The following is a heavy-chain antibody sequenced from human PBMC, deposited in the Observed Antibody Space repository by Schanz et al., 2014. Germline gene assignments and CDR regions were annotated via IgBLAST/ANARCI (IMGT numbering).Heavy chain of an antibody. CDR3: ARHLPGGYNNHGWFDP. CDR2: VHSSGST. V-gene: IGHV4-59*08. D-gene: IGHD4-4*01. Sequence: QVQLQESGPGLVKPSETLSLTCTVSGGSIRGYYCSWIRQPPGKGLEWIGYVHSSGSTNYNSSLKSRVTISEDTSKTQFALNLRSVPAADTAVYYCARHLPGGYNNHGWFDPWGQGTLVTVSS. J-gene: IGHJ5*02. CDR1: GGSIRGYY.